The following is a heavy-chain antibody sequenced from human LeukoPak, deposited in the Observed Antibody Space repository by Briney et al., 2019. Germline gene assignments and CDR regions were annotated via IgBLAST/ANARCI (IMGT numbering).Heavy chain of an antibody. CDR2: IGIDSGNT. J-gene: IGHJ4*02. CDR3: ARDYKYAFNN. V-gene: IGHV3-48*01. Sequence: GGSLRLSCAASGFTFSTYAMSWVRQAPGKGLEWISYIGIDSGNTNYADSVKGRFTISGDKAKNSLYLQMNSLRVEDTAVYYCARDYKYAFNNWGQGTLVTVSS. CDR1: GFTFSTYA. D-gene: IGHD5-24*01.